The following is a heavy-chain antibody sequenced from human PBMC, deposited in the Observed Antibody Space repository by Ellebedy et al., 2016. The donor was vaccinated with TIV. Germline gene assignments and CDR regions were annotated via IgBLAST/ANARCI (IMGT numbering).Heavy chain of an antibody. CDR3: ARGRDFWSVRYGMDV. D-gene: IGHD3-3*01. CDR1: GGTFSSYA. V-gene: IGHV1-69*13. Sequence: SVKVSCXASGGTFSSYAISWVRQAPGQGLEWMGGIIPIFGTANYAQKFQGRVTITADESTSTAYMELSSLRSEDTAVYYCARGRDFWSVRYGMDVWGQGTTVTVSS. CDR2: IIPIFGTA. J-gene: IGHJ6*02.